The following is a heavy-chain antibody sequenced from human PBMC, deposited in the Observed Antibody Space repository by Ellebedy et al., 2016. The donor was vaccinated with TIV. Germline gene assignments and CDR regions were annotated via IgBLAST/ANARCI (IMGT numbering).Heavy chain of an antibody. D-gene: IGHD2-15*01. CDR3: ARVIGLRDCSGDICSPPPPLDH. CDR1: GYTFTSFG. CDR2: ISAFNGDT. Sequence: ASVKVSCKASGYTFTSFGITWVRQAPGQGLEWMGWISAFNGDTNYVQKLQGRVTMTSDTSTNTAYMELRSLRSDDTAVYYCARVIGLRDCSGDICSPPPPLDHWGQGALVTVSS. J-gene: IGHJ4*02. V-gene: IGHV1-18*04.